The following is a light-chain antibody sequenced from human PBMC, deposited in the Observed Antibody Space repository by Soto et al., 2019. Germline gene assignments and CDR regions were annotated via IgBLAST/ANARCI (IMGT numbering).Light chain of an antibody. J-gene: IGLJ1*01. CDR3: HSYDSSLSASV. CDR2: GTT. CDR1: SSSMGAGYD. V-gene: IGLV1-40*01. Sequence: QAVLTQTPSVSGAPGQRVTISCTGRSSSMGAGYDVHWYQHLPGTAPKLLIYGTTNRPSGVPDRFSGSKSGISASLAITGLQAEDEADYYCHSYDSSLSASVFGAGTKVTVL.